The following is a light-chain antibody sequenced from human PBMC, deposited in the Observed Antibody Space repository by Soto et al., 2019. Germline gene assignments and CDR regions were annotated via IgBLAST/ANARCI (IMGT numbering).Light chain of an antibody. CDR1: QSIGSW. V-gene: IGKV1-5*01. Sequence: DIQSTQSPSTLSASVGCRATITGRASQSIGSWLAWYQQKPGKAPKLLIYDPSSLESGVPSTFSGRGSGTEFTLTISSLQPDDFATYYCQQYNSYTWTFGPGTKVDIK. CDR2: DPS. J-gene: IGKJ1*01. CDR3: QQYNSYTWT.